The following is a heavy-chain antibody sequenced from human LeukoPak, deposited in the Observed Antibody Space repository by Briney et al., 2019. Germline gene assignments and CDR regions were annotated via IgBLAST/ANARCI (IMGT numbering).Heavy chain of an antibody. CDR3: ASLLRGVPPY. CDR2: ISSSSSYI. V-gene: IGHV3-21*01. Sequence: PGGSLRLSCAASEFTFSSYSMNWVRQAPGKGLEWVSSISSSSSYIYYADSVKGRFTISRDNAKNSLYLQMNSLRAEDTAVYYCASLLRGVPPYWGQGTLVTVSS. CDR1: EFTFSSYS. D-gene: IGHD3-10*01. J-gene: IGHJ4*02.